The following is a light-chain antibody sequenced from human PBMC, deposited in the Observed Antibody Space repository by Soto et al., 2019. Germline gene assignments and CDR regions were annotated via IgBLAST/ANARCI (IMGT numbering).Light chain of an antibody. Sequence: LTQPASVSGSPGQSITISCTGTSSDVGGYNYVSWYQQHPGKAPKLMIYEVSNRPSGVSNRFSGSKSGNTASLTISGLQAEDEADYYCSSYTSSSALVFGNGTKVTVL. CDR1: SSDVGGYNY. V-gene: IGLV2-14*01. J-gene: IGLJ1*01. CDR3: SSYTSSSALV. CDR2: EVS.